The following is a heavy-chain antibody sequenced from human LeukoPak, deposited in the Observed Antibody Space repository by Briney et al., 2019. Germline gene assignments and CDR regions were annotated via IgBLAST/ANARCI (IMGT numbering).Heavy chain of an antibody. D-gene: IGHD6-13*01. CDR2: INWNGGST. J-gene: IGHJ3*02. Sequence: GGSLRLSCAASGFTFDDYGMSWVRQAPGKGLEWVSGINWNGGSTGYADSVKGRFTISRDNAKNSLYLQMNSLRAEDTALYYCARVYSDSSSWYGPRDVFDIWGQGTMVAVSS. V-gene: IGHV3-20*04. CDR3: ARVYSDSSSWYGPRDVFDI. CDR1: GFTFDDYG.